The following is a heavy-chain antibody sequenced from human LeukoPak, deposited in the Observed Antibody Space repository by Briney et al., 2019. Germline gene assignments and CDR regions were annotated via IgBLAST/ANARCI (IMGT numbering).Heavy chain of an antibody. Sequence: GGSLRLSCAASGFTFSRNGMHWVRQAPGKGLEWVAYIRNDGSDKYYADSVEGRFTISRDDSKYTSYLQMNSLRLEDTAVYYCAIDFSWSFEYWGQGTLVTVSS. J-gene: IGHJ4*02. V-gene: IGHV3-30*02. D-gene: IGHD2-15*01. CDR2: IRNDGSDK. CDR3: AIDFSWSFEY. CDR1: GFTFSRNG.